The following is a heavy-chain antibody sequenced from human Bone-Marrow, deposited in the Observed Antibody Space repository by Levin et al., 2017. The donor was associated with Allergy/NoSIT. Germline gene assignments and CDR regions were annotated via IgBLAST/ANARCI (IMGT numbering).Heavy chain of an antibody. J-gene: IGHJ2*01. CDR2: ISGSGVNT. CDR1: GFTFSSEA. Sequence: RTSETLSLTCAASGFTFSSEAMNWVRQAPGKGLEWVSGISGSGVNTFYADSVKGRFTISRDNSKNTLYLQMNSLRAEDTAVYYCAKGAGYYHDSRSYHIYWYFNLWGRGALVTVSS. V-gene: IGHV3-23*01. D-gene: IGHD3-22*01. CDR3: AKGAGYYHDSRSYHIYWYFNL.